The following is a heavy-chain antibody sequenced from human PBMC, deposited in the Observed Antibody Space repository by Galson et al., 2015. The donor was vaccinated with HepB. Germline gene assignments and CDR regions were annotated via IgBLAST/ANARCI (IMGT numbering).Heavy chain of an antibody. J-gene: IGHJ4*02. CDR3: ARDHPGYSFLPGGY. D-gene: IGHD5-18*01. Sequence: SLRLSCAASGFPFSSYWMHWVRQAPGKGLVWVSRIKGDGSSTSYADSVKGRFTISRDNAKNTLYLQMNSLRAEDTAVYYCARDHPGYSFLPGGYWGQGTLVTVSS. CDR2: IKGDGSST. CDR1: GFPFSSYW. V-gene: IGHV3-74*01.